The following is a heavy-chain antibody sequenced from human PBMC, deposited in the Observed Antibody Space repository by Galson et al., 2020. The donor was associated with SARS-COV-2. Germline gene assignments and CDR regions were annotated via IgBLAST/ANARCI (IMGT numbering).Heavy chain of an antibody. D-gene: IGHD1-1*01. V-gene: IGHV4-4*02. CDR1: GDSIASTTW. CDR2: IHYSGSV. Sequence: SETLSLTCGVSGDSIASTTWWTWVRQPPGKGLEWIGEIHYSGSVNYTPSLKSRVTISVDNSKDQFPLKLSAVTAADTADYYCAREGNWNGLYYYHGMDVWGQGTTVSVSS. CDR3: AREGNWNGLYYYHGMDV. J-gene: IGHJ6*02.